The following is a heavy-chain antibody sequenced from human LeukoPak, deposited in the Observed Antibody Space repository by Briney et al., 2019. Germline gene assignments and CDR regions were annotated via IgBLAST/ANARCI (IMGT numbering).Heavy chain of an antibody. V-gene: IGHV3-23*01. J-gene: IGHJ2*01. CDR3: AKADYYDSSGYYHGHWYFDL. Sequence: GGSLRLSCAASGFTFSSYGMSWVRQAPGKGLEWVSAISGSGGSTYYADSVKGRFTISRDNSKNTLYLQMNSLRAEDTAVYYCAKADYYDSSGYYHGHWYFDLWGRGTLVTVSS. CDR1: GFTFSSYG. CDR2: ISGSGGST. D-gene: IGHD3-22*01.